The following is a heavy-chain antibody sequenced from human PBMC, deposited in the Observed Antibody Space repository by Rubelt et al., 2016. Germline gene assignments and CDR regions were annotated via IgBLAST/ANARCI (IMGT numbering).Heavy chain of an antibody. CDR1: GFTFDDYA. CDR3: AKGRPSDDLVVPDY. Sequence: EVQLVESGGGLVQPGRSLRLSCAASGFTFDDYAMHWVRQAPGKGLEWVSGISWNSGSIGYADSVKGRFTISRDNAKTSLYLQMNSLRAEDTALYYCAKGRPSDDLVVPDYWGQGTLVTVSS. D-gene: IGHD2-2*01. J-gene: IGHJ4*02. CDR2: ISWNSGSI. V-gene: IGHV3-9*01.